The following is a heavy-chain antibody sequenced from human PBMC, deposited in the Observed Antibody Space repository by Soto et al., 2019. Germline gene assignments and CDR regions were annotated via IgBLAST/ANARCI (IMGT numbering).Heavy chain of an antibody. J-gene: IGHJ4*02. CDR1: GGSFTSNNW. D-gene: IGHD1-7*01. V-gene: IGHV4-4*02. CDR2: IYRTGST. Sequence: QVRLQESGPGLVKPSGTLSLTCAVSGGSFTSNNWWTWVRQPPGPGLEWIGEIYRTGSTNYNPSLKSRVTISLDKSENQFSLKVTSLTAADTAVYYCASRDPGTSVDYWGQGTLVTVSS. CDR3: ASRDPGTSVDY.